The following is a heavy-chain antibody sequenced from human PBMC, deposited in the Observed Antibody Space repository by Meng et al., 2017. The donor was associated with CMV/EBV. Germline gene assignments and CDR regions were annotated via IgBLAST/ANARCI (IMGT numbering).Heavy chain of an antibody. J-gene: IGHJ4*02. CDR1: GGTFSSYA. CDR3: AREADGRSFGFG. V-gene: IGHV1-69*05. CDR2: IIPIFGTA. D-gene: IGHD5-18*01. Sequence: SVKVSCKASGGTFSSYAISWVRQAPGRGLEWMGGIIPIFGTANYAQKFQGRVTITTDESTSTAYMELSSLRSEDTAVYYCAREADGRSFGFGWGQGTLVTVSS.